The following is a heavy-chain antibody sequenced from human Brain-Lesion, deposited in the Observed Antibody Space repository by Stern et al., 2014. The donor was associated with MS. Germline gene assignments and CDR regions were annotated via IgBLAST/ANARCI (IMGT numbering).Heavy chain of an antibody. J-gene: IGHJ4*02. V-gene: IGHV4-61*02. CDR3: ASGYRIFDY. D-gene: IGHD5-18*01. Sequence: QVQLQQSGPGLVKPSQTLSLTCTVSGGSISSGRDYWSLIRQPVGKGLEGMGRSHARGSAFSTPSLKSRVTISTDTSMNQFSLELNSATAADTAIYYCASGYRIFDYWGQGILVTVSS. CDR1: GGSISSGRDY. CDR2: SHARGSA.